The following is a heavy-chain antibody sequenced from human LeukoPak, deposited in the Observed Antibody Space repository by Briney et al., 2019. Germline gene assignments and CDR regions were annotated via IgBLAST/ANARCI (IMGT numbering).Heavy chain of an antibody. Sequence: PGGSLRLSCAASGFTFSSYSMNWVRQAPGKGLEWVSSISSSSSYIYYADSVKGRFTISRDNAKNSLYLQMNSLRAEDTAVYYCAREGVMGDNFDYWGQGTLVTVSS. CDR3: AREGVMGDNFDY. CDR1: GFTFSSYS. V-gene: IGHV3-21*01. J-gene: IGHJ4*02. D-gene: IGHD3-16*01. CDR2: ISSSSSYI.